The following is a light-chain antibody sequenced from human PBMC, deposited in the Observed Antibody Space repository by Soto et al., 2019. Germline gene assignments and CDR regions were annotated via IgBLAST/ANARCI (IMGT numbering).Light chain of an antibody. Sequence: ETVMTQFPATLSVSPGERATLSCRASQYVSTNLAWYQQQPGQPPGLLIYDISNRATGIPARFSGSGSETEFALTITSLQSEDFAVYYCQQYDTWPLTFGGGTKVEIK. CDR3: QQYDTWPLT. V-gene: IGKV3D-15*01. CDR2: DIS. J-gene: IGKJ4*01. CDR1: QYVSTN.